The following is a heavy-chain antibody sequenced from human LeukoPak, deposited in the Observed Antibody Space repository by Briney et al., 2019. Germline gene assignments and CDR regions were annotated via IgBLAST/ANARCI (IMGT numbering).Heavy chain of an antibody. V-gene: IGHV3-23*01. CDR1: GFTFSTYS. D-gene: IGHD1-14*01. Sequence: PGGSLRLSCAASGFTFSTYSMSWVRQAPGKGLEWVSAISHSGDSTYYTDSVKGWFTISRDNSKNTLYLQMNSLRADDTALYYCAKRRQSGIGSLYYFDYWGQGTLVTVSS. J-gene: IGHJ4*02. CDR3: AKRRQSGIGSLYYFDY. CDR2: ISHSGDST.